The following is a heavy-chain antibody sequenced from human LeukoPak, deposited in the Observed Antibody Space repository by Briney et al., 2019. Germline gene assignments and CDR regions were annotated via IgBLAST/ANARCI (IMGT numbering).Heavy chain of an antibody. J-gene: IGHJ4*02. V-gene: IGHV3-74*03. CDR2: INTDGRTT. Sequence: GGSLRLSCAASGFSFSSYWMNWVRQTPGKGLVWVAHINTDGRTTAYADSVKGRFTVSRDNAKNTLYLEMNRLRAEDTAVYYCARDNAYMLDYWGQGTQVTVSS. D-gene: IGHD5-24*01. CDR3: ARDNAYMLDY. CDR1: GFSFSSYW.